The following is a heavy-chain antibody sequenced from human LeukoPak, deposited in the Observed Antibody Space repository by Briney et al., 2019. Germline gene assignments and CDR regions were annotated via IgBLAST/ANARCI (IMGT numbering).Heavy chain of an antibody. J-gene: IGHJ6*03. V-gene: IGHV3-48*01. CDR2: IGTSSTTI. D-gene: IGHD6-25*01. CDR1: GFTFSSYT. CDR3: ARFAAGGSCYYYMDV. Sequence: GGSLRLSCAASGFTFSSYTMNWVRQPPGKGLEWVSNIGTSSTTIYYADSVKGRFTISRDNAKNSLYLQMNSLRADDTAVYYCARFAAGGSCYYYMDVWGKGTTVTVSS.